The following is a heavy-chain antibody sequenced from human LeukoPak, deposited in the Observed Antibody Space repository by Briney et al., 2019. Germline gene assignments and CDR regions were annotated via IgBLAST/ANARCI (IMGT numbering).Heavy chain of an antibody. Sequence: GRSLRLSCAASGFTFDDYAMHWVRQAPGKGLEWVSGISWNSGSIGYADSVKGRFTISRDNAKNSLYLQMNSLRAEDTALYYCAKGPVAVAGRDWYFDLWGRGTLVTVSS. CDR2: ISWNSGSI. CDR3: AKGPVAVAGRDWYFDL. V-gene: IGHV3-9*01. CDR1: GFTFDDYA. D-gene: IGHD6-19*01. J-gene: IGHJ2*01.